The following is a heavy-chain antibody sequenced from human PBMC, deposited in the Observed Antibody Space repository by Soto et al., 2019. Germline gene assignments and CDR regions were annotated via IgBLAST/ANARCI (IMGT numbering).Heavy chain of an antibody. CDR1: GFTISNAW. CDR2: IKSKSDGGTA. V-gene: IGHV3-15*01. CDR3: TTDRYCET. Sequence: EVQLVESGGGLVKAGGSLRLSCAASGFTISNAWMSWVRQAQGKGLEWVGRIKSKSDGGTADYAAPVKGRFTISRDDSKKTLYLQMNSLIPEDPAVYSCTTDRYCETWGQGTLVTRSS. J-gene: IGHJ5*02. D-gene: IGHD2-21*01.